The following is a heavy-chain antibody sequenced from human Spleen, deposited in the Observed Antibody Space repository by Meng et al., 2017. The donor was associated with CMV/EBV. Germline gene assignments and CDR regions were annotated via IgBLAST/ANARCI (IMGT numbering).Heavy chain of an antibody. CDR3: ARTSMTGRHFDH. J-gene: IGHJ4*02. Sequence: EVELGGLGGGFVQPGGSLRLSCAASGFTVGDNYMGWVRQAPGGGLQWVSILYGGGTAFYAESVKGRFTISRDNSKNTLFLQMNSLRGEDTAVYFCARTSMTGRHFDHWGRGTLVTVSS. V-gene: IGHV3-66*01. CDR1: GFTVGDNY. CDR2: LYGGGTA. D-gene: IGHD6-6*01.